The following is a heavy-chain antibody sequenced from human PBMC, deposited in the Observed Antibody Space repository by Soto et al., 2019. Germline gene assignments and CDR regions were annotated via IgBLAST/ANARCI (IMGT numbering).Heavy chain of an antibody. CDR2: INAGNGNT. D-gene: IGHD6-19*01. CDR3: AREAVAGPFGESY. V-gene: IGHV1-3*01. CDR1: GYTFTSYA. J-gene: IGHJ4*02. Sequence: QVQLVQSGAEVKKPGASVKVSCKASGYTFTSYAMHWVRQAPGQRLEWMGWINAGNGNTKYSQKFQGRVTITRDTSASTAYMELSSLRSEDTAVYYCAREAVAGPFGESYWGQGALVTVSS.